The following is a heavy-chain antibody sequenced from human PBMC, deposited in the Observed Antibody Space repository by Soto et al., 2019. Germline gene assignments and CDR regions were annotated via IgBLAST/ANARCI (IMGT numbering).Heavy chain of an antibody. CDR2: IRNTPYGGTT. Sequence: EVQLVESGGGLVAPGRSLRISCNCSGFRFSEHAMTCVRQAPGKGLEWVGVIRNTPYGGTTDYAASVRGRFTISRDDSESSAYLQMNSLKAEDSGVYYCSRGSFGYYGPWGPGNLVSVSA. CDR1: GFRFSEHA. J-gene: IGHJ5*02. V-gene: IGHV3-49*04. CDR3: SRGSFGYYGP. D-gene: IGHD2-2*03.